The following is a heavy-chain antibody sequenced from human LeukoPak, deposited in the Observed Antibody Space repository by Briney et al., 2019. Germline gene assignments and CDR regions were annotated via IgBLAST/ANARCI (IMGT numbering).Heavy chain of an antibody. Sequence: GSLRLSCAASGFTFSSYWMHWVRQAPGKGLVWVSRINSDGSSTSYADSVKGRFTISRDNAKNTLYLQMNSLRAEDTAVYYCARDLTWFGELSLYYFDCWGQGTLVTVSS. V-gene: IGHV3-74*01. CDR1: GFTFSSYW. CDR2: INSDGSST. J-gene: IGHJ4*02. D-gene: IGHD3-10*01. CDR3: ARDLTWFGELSLYYFDC.